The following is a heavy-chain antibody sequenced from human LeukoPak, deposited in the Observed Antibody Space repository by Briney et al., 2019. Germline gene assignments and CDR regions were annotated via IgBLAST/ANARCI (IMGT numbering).Heavy chain of an antibody. CDR1: GYTFTGYY. J-gene: IGHJ4*02. CDR3: ARGRFRYFDY. D-gene: IGHD3-3*01. V-gene: IGHV1-18*04. Sequence: ASVKVSCKASGYTFTGYYMHWVRQAPGQGLEWMGWISAYNGNTNYAQKLQGRVTMTTDTSTSTAYMELRSLRSDDTAVYYCARGRFRYFDYWGQGTLVTVSS. CDR2: ISAYNGNT.